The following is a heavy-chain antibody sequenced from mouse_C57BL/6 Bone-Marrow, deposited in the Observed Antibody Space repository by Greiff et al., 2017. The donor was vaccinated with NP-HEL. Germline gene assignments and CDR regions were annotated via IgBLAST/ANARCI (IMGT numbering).Heavy chain of an antibody. CDR3: AISGLLWYFDV. CDR1: GYTFTSYT. J-gene: IGHJ1*03. D-gene: IGHD2-3*01. Sequence: VQLQESGAELARPGASVKMSCKASGYTFTSYTMHWVKQRPGQGLEWIGYINPSSGYTKYNQKFKDKATLTAAKSSITAYMQLCSQTSVDSAVYDCAISGLLWYFDVWGTGTTVTVSS. CDR2: INPSSGYT. V-gene: IGHV1-4*01.